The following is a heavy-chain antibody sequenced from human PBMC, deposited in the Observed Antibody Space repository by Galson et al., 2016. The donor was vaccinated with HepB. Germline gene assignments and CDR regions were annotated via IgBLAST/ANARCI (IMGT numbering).Heavy chain of an antibody. CDR1: GFTFTSST. D-gene: IGHD3-10*01. Sequence: SVKVSCKASGFTFTSSTVQWVRQARGQRLEWIGWIVVGSGNTNYAQKFQERVTITRDMSTSTAYLELSSLRSEDTAVYYCAADGSGLRYYYYAMDVWGQGTTVTASS. J-gene: IGHJ6*02. V-gene: IGHV1-58*01. CDR3: AADGSGLRYYYYAMDV. CDR2: IVVGSGNT.